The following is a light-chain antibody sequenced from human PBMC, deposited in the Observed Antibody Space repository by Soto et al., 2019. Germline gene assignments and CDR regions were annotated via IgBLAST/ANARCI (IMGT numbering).Light chain of an antibody. Sequence: QSALTQPRSVSGSPGQSVTISCTGTSNYVSWYQQHPGKAPKLIISDVNKRPSGVPDRFSGSKSGRTASLTISGLLAEDEADNYCCSFAGSYTSFVFATGTKLTVL. CDR2: DVN. J-gene: IGLJ1*01. V-gene: IGLV2-11*01. CDR1: SNY. CDR3: CSFAGSYTSFV.